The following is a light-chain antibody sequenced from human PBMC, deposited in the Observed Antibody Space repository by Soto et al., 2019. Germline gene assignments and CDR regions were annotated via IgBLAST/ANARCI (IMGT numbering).Light chain of an antibody. J-gene: IGLJ3*02. Sequence: QSVLTQPPSVSGAPGQRVTISRTRSSSNIGAGYDVHWYQQLPGTAPKLLIYGNSNRPSGVPDRFSGSKSGTSASLAITGLQAEDEADYSCQSYDSSLSGWVFGGGTKLTVL. CDR3: QSYDSSLSGWV. V-gene: IGLV1-40*01. CDR1: SSNIGAGYD. CDR2: GNS.